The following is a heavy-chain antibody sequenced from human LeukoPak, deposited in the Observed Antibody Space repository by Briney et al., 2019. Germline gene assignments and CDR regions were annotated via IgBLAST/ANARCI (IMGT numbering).Heavy chain of an antibody. V-gene: IGHV3-66*02. CDR1: GFAVSTNY. J-gene: IGHJ5*02. Sequence: TGGSLRLSCAASGFAVSTNYLSWVRQAPGKGLEWVSVIYSGGSTCYTDSVKGRFTISRDNSKNTLYLQMNSLRPEDTAVYYCARDQRSESYYPWGWFDPWGQGTLVTVSS. CDR2: IYSGGST. CDR3: ARDQRSESYYPWGWFDP. D-gene: IGHD1-26*01.